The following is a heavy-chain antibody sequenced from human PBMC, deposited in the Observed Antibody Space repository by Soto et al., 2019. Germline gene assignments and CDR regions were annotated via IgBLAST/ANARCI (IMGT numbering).Heavy chain of an antibody. V-gene: IGHV1-46*01. Sequence: QVQLVQSGAEVKKPGASVKVSCKASGYTFTSYYMHWVRQAPGQGLEWMGIINPSGGSTSYAQKFEGRATMTRDTSTSTVYMELSSLRSEDTAVYYCARAVRGRIAAAGAESDDWGQGTLVTVSS. CDR3: ARAVRGRIAAAGAESDD. J-gene: IGHJ4*02. D-gene: IGHD6-13*01. CDR2: INPSGGST. CDR1: GYTFTSYY.